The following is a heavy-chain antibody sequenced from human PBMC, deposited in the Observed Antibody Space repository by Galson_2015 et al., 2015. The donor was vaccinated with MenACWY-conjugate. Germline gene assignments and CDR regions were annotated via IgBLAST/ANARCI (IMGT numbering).Heavy chain of an antibody. V-gene: IGHV3-48*02. J-gene: IGHJ4*02. D-gene: IGHD5-18*01. CDR1: GFTFSTYS. CDR3: ARVPGYGYVYYDW. Sequence: SLRLSCAASGFTFSTYSMNWVRQAPGKGLEWVSYISSSSSTIYYADSVKGRFTISRDNTKNSLYLQMNTLRDEDTAVYYCARVPGYGYVYYDWWGQGTLVTVSS. CDR2: ISSSSSTI.